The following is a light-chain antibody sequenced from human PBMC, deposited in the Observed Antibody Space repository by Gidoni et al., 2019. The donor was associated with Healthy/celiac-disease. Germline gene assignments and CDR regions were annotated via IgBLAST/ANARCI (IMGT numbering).Light chain of an antibody. V-gene: IGLV3-1*01. CDR2: QDS. J-gene: IGLJ2*01. CDR1: KLGDKY. CDR3: QAWDSSTVV. Sequence: ELTQPPSVSVSPGQTASITCSGDKLGDKYACWYQQKPGQSPVLVIYQDSKRPSGIPERFSGSNSGNTATLTISGTQAMDEADYYCQAWDSSTVVFGGGTKLTVL.